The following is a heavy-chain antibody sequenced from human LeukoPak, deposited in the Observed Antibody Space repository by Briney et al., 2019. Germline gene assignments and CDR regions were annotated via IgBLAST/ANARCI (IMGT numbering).Heavy chain of an antibody. CDR2: IRSKAYGGTT. CDR1: GFTFGDYA. J-gene: IGHJ4*02. Sequence: GGSLRLSCTASGFTFGDYAMSWFRQAPGKGLEWVGFIRSKAYGGTTEYAASVKGRFTISRDGSKSIAYLQMNSLKTEDTAVYYCTRDLDPHYYDSSGYYGVDYWGQGTLVTVSS. D-gene: IGHD3-22*01. V-gene: IGHV3-49*01. CDR3: TRDLDPHYYDSSGYYGVDY.